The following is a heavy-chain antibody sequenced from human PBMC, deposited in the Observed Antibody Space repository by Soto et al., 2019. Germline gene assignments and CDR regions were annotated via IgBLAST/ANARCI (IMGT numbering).Heavy chain of an antibody. J-gene: IGHJ6*02. CDR3: ARDDSNPPYYYYPMDV. Sequence: GGSLRLSCAASGFTFSDYSMDWVRQAPGKGLEWVSSISSSSSSIYYADSVKGRFTISRDNAKNSLYLEMNSLRAEDTAVYYCARDDSNPPYYYYPMDVWGQGTTVTVSS. D-gene: IGHD3-22*01. CDR1: GFTFSDYS. CDR2: ISSSSSSI. V-gene: IGHV3-21*01.